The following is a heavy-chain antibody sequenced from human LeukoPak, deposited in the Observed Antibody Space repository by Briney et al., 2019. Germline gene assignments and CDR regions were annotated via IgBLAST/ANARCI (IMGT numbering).Heavy chain of an antibody. Sequence: PVASVKVSCKASGGTFSSYAISWVRQAPGQGLEWMGRIIPIFGIANYAQKFQGRVTITADKSTSTAYMELSSLRSEDTAVYYCAREEAARPFDYWGQGTLVTVSS. CDR2: IIPIFGIA. J-gene: IGHJ4*02. D-gene: IGHD6-6*01. CDR3: AREEAARPFDY. V-gene: IGHV1-69*04. CDR1: GGTFSSYA.